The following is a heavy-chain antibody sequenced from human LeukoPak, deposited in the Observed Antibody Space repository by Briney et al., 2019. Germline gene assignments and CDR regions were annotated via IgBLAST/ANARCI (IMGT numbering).Heavy chain of an antibody. CDR1: GFTFSRYW. CDR2: ISISGSTI. J-gene: IGHJ4*02. Sequence: GGSLRLSCAASGFTFSRYWMNWVRQAPGKGLEWVSYISISGSTIYYADSVKGRFTISRDNAKNSLYLQMNSLRAEDTAVYYCARVAYSSTWGYFDYWGQGTLVTVSS. CDR3: ARVAYSSTWGYFDY. V-gene: IGHV3-48*03. D-gene: IGHD6-13*01.